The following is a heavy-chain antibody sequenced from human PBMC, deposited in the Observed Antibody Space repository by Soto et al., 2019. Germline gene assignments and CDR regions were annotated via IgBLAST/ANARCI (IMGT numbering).Heavy chain of an antibody. CDR3: ARGGPISGTNPFDI. CDR2: IWSDGSHK. J-gene: IGHJ3*02. D-gene: IGHD2-8*01. CDR1: GFSFSNHG. Sequence: GGSLRLSCAASGFSFSNHGMHWVRQAPGKGLEWVAVIWSDGSHKYYRDSVKGRFTISRDTAENTLFLQMDSLGADDTAVYYCARGGPISGTNPFDIWGHGTLVTVSS. V-gene: IGHV3-33*01.